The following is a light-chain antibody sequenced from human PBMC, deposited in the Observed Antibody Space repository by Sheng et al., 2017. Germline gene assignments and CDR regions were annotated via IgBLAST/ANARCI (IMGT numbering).Light chain of an antibody. J-gene: IGKJ4*01. Sequence: DIQLTQSPSFLSASVGDRVTITCRATQDISNYLAWYQQKPGKAPNLLIYVASTLQSGVPSRFSGSGSGSEFVLTISSLQPEDFATYYCQQLNSYPLTFGGGTKVEIK. CDR1: QDISNY. CDR3: QQLNSYPLT. V-gene: IGKV1-9*01. CDR2: VAS.